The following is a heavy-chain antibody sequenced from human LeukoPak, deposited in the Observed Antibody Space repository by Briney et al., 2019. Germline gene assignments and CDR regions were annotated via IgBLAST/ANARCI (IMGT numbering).Heavy chain of an antibody. CDR2: IYYSGST. Sequence: SETLSLTCAVSGGSISSNSYYWGWIRQPPGKGLEWIGSIYYSGSTYYNPSLKSRVTISVDTSKNQFSLKLSSVTAADTAVYYCARSGSGYLRYYFDYWGQGTLVTVSS. CDR1: GGSISSNSYY. J-gene: IGHJ4*02. V-gene: IGHV4-39*07. D-gene: IGHD5-12*01. CDR3: ARSGSGYLRYYFDY.